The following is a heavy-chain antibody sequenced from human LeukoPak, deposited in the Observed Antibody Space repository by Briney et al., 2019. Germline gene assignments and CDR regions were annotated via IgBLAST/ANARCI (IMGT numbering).Heavy chain of an antibody. J-gene: IGHJ4*02. CDR1: GGTFSSYA. D-gene: IGHD6-13*01. V-gene: IGHV1-69*04. CDR3: VRSIAAAGTEGAY. Sequence: AASVKVSCKASGGTFSSYAISWVRQAPGQGREWMGRIIPILGIANYAQKWQGRVTITADKSTSTAYMELSSLRSEDTAVYYCVRSIAAAGTEGAYWGQGTLVSVFS. CDR2: IIPILGIA.